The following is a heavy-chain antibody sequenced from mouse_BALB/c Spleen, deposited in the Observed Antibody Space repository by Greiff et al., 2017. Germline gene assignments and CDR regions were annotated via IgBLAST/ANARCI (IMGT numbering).Heavy chain of an antibody. V-gene: IGHV5-9-3*01. CDR2: ISSGGSYT. CDR1: GFTFSSYA. D-gene: IGHD2-4*01. J-gene: IGHJ2*01. Sequence: EVQVVESRGGLVKPGGSLKLSCAASGFTFSSYAMPWVRQTPEKRLEWVAIISSGGSYTYYPDSVKGRFTISRDNAKNTLYLQMSSLRSEDTAMYYCARHGDDYDGYSFDYWGQGTTLTVSS. CDR3: ARHGDDYDGYSFDY.